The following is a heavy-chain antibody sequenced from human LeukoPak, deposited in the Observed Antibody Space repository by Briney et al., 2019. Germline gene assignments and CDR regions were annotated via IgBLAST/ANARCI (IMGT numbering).Heavy chain of an antibody. CDR1: GFTFSSYG. D-gene: IGHD3-10*01. Sequence: GGSLRLSCAASGFTFSSYGMHWVRQAPGKGLEWVAVISYDGSNKYYADSVKGRFTISRDNSKNTLYLQMNSLRAEDTAAYYCAKTMVRGVILHYFDYWGQGTLVTVSS. V-gene: IGHV3-30*18. J-gene: IGHJ4*02. CDR2: ISYDGSNK. CDR3: AKTMVRGVILHYFDY.